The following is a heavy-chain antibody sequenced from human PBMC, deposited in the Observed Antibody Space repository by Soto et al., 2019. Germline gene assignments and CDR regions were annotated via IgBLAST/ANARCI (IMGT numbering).Heavy chain of an antibody. CDR3: ARAISGYVT. D-gene: IGHD5-12*01. V-gene: IGHV1-3*04. CDR2: INTGNGNT. Sequence: QVQLVQSGAEVKKPGASVKVSCKASGITSTTYAIHWVRQVPGQGLEWMGWINTGNGNTRYSQRFLGRVSLTTDTSATTASMALSSLTSEDTAVYYCARAISGYVTWGQGTLITVSS. J-gene: IGHJ5*02. CDR1: GITSTTYA.